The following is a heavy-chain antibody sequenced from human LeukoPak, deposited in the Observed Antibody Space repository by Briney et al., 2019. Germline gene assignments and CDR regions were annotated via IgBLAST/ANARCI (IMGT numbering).Heavy chain of an antibody. V-gene: IGHV3-23*01. CDR2: ISGSGGST. Sequence: PGGSLRLSCAASGFTFSSYAMSWVRQAPGKGLEWVSAISGSGGSTYYADSVKGRFTISRDNSKNTLYLQMNSLRAEDTAVYYCAKDQLLLWFGELLPLDYWGQGTLVTVSS. CDR3: AKDQLLLWFGELLPLDY. J-gene: IGHJ4*02. CDR1: GFTFSSYA. D-gene: IGHD3-10*01.